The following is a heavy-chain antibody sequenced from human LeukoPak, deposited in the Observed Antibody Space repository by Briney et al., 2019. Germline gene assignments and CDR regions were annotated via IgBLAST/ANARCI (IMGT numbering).Heavy chain of an antibody. D-gene: IGHD2-2*01. Sequence: GGSLRLSCAASGFTFSSYGMSWVRRAPGKGLEWVSAMSGSGGTTYYADSVKGRFTISRDNSKNTLYLQMNSLRAEDTAVYYCARGGYCSSTSCYGEGCLDYWGQGTLVTVSS. CDR1: GFTFSSYG. CDR3: ARGGYCSSTSCYGEGCLDY. CDR2: MSGSGGTT. V-gene: IGHV3-23*01. J-gene: IGHJ4*02.